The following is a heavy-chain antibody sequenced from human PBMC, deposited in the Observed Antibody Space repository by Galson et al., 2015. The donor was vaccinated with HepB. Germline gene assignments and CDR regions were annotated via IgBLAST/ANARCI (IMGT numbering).Heavy chain of an antibody. J-gene: IGHJ4*02. Sequence: SLRLSCAASGFTFSSYGMHWVRQAPGKGLEWVAVIWYDGSNKYYADSVKGRFTISRDNSKNTLYLQMNSLRAEDTAVYYCARVIIPGIVGATTPLDYWGQGTLVTVSS. CDR2: IWYDGSNK. CDR3: ARVIIPGIVGATTPLDY. V-gene: IGHV3-33*08. CDR1: GFTFSSYG. D-gene: IGHD1-26*01.